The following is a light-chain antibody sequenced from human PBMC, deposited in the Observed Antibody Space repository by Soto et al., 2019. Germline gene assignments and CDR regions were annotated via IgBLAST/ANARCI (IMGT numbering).Light chain of an antibody. V-gene: IGKV3-11*01. Sequence: EIVLTQSPATLSLSPGERATLSCRASQSVNSYLAWYQQKCGQAPRLLIYDTSNRATGIPDRFSGSGSGTDFTPNIRSLRPEDFGVYYCQQRSSWPTFGQGTRLEIK. CDR3: QQRSSWPT. CDR1: QSVNSY. J-gene: IGKJ2*01. CDR2: DTS.